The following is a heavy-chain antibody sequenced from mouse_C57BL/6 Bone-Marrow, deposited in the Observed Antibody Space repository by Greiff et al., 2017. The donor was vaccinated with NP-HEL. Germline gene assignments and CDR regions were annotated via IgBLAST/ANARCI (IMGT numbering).Heavy chain of an antibody. J-gene: IGHJ4*01. CDR1: GYSITSGYY. Sequence: DVQLQESGPGLVKPSQSLSLTCSVTGYSITSGYYWNWIRQFPGNKLEWMGYISYDGSNNYNPSLKNRISITRDPSKNQFFLKLNSGTTEETATNYCARGGGYDGLAMDYWGQGTSVTVSS. D-gene: IGHD2-2*01. CDR2: ISYDGSN. V-gene: IGHV3-6*01. CDR3: ARGGGYDGLAMDY.